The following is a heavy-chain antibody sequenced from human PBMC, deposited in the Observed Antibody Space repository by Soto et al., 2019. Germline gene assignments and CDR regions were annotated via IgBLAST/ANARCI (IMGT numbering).Heavy chain of an antibody. CDR1: GCSISSSSYY. J-gene: IGHJ4*02. Sequence: PSETLSLPCPVSGCSISSSSYYWGWIRQPPGKGLEWIGSIYYSGSTYYNPSLKSRVTISVDTSKNQFSLKLSSVTAADTAVYYCARRDSSGSNFDYWGQGTLVTVSS. CDR2: IYYSGST. D-gene: IGHD3-22*01. CDR3: ARRDSSGSNFDY. V-gene: IGHV4-39*01.